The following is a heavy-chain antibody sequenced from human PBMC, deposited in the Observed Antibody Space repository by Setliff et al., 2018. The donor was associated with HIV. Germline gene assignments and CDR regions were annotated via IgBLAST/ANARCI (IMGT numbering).Heavy chain of an antibody. CDR1: GYSFTKYV. D-gene: IGHD6-19*01. Sequence: ASVKVSCKASGYSFTKYVMHWVRQAPGQRLEWMGWINAGNDNTKYSQKFQGRVSIARDTSASTAYMELSSLRSEDTAVYYCARVHTMAVAGTQYYYMDVWGKGTTVTVSS. CDR2: INAGNDNT. J-gene: IGHJ6*03. CDR3: ARVHTMAVAGTQYYYMDV. V-gene: IGHV1-3*01.